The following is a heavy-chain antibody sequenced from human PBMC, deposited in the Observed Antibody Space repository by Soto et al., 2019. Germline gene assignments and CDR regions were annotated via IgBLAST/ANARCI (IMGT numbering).Heavy chain of an antibody. CDR2: IIPIFGTA. V-gene: IGHV1-69*01. D-gene: IGHD6-19*01. J-gene: IGHJ5*02. CDR1: GGTFSSYA. CDR3: ARDSGLGVAVGNWFDP. Sequence: QVQLVQSGAEVKKPGSSVKVSCKASGGTFSSYAISWVRQAPGQGLELMGGIIPIFGTANYAQKFQGRVTITADESTSTAYMELSSLRSEDTAVYYCARDSGLGVAVGNWFDPWGQGTLVTVSS.